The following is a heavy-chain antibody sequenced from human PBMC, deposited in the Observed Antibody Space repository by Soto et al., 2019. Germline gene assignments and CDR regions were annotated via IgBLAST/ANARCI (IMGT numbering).Heavy chain of an antibody. Sequence: PSETLSLTCTVSGGSISSGGYYWSWIRQHPGKGLEWIGYIYYSGSTYYNPSLKSRVTISVDTSKNQFSLKLSSVTAADTAVYYCARGARYYYGSGSYPKNNWFDPWGQGTLVTSPQ. CDR3: ARGARYYYGSGSYPKNNWFDP. D-gene: IGHD3-10*01. V-gene: IGHV4-31*03. CDR2: IYYSGST. J-gene: IGHJ5*02. CDR1: GGSISSGGYY.